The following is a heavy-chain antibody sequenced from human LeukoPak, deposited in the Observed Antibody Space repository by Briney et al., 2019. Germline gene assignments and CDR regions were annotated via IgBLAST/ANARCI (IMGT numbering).Heavy chain of an antibody. Sequence: GGSLRLSCAASGFTFSSYWMSWVRQAPGKGLEWVANIKQDGSEKYYVDSVKGRFTTSRDNAKNSLYLQMNSLRAEDTAVYYCARGVDCSSTSCYLIDNWGQGTLVTVSS. CDR1: GFTFSSYW. J-gene: IGHJ4*02. CDR2: IKQDGSEK. V-gene: IGHV3-7*03. CDR3: ARGVDCSSTSCYLIDN. D-gene: IGHD2-2*01.